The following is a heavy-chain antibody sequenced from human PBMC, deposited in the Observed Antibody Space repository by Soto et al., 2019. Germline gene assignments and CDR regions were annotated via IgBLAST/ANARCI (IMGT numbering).Heavy chain of an antibody. Sequence: QVQLQESGPGLVKPSETLSLTCTVSGGSISSYYWSWIRQPPGKGLEWIGYIYYSGSTNYNPSLKSRVTRSVDTSKNQFSLKLSSVTAADTAVYYCARQGGGYDFWSGYLANGFDPWGQGTLVTVSS. V-gene: IGHV4-59*08. D-gene: IGHD3-3*01. CDR1: GGSISSYY. CDR2: IYYSGST. J-gene: IGHJ5*02. CDR3: ARQGGGYDFWSGYLANGFDP.